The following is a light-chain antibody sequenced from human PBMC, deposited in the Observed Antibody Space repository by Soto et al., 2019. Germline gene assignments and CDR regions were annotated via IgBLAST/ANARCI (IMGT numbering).Light chain of an antibody. Sequence: QSVLTQPPSVSVAPGQTVTISCSGSSSNIGNNYVSWYQQLPGTAPKLLIYDNNKRPSGIPDRFSGSKSGTSGTLDITGLQTGDEADYYCATWDGSLPAEVFGGGTKLTVL. CDR2: DNN. CDR1: SSNIGNNY. CDR3: ATWDGSLPAEV. J-gene: IGLJ2*01. V-gene: IGLV1-51*01.